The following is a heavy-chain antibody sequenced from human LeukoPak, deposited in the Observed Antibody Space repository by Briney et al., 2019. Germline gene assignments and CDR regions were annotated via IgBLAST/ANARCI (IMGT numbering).Heavy chain of an antibody. D-gene: IGHD1-26*01. CDR1: GYTFTSYD. V-gene: IGHV1-69*05. CDR3: ARDPMVGATD. Sequence: GASVKVSCKASGYTFTSYDINWVRQATGQGLEWMGRIIPIFGTANYAQKFQGRVTITTDESTSTAYMELSSLRSDDTAVYYCARDPMVGATDWGQGTLVTVSS. J-gene: IGHJ4*02. CDR2: IIPIFGTA.